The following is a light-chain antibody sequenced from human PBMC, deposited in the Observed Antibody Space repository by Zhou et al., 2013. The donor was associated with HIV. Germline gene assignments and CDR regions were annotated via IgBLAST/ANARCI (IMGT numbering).Light chain of an antibody. CDR1: QSVSSNY. CDR3: QQYGSSPPVT. J-gene: IGKJ5*01. CDR2: GAS. Sequence: EIVLTQSPGTLSLSPGERATLSCRASQSVSSNYLAWYQQKPGQAPRLVIYGASSGATGIPDSFSGSGSGTDFTLTINRLEPEDFAVYYCQQYGSSPPVTFGQGTRLEIK. V-gene: IGKV3-20*01.